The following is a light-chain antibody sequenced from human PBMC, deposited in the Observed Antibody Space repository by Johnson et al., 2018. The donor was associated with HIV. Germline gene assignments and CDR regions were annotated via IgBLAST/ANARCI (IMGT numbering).Light chain of an antibody. CDR2: DNN. CDR3: GTWDSSLSAGYV. CDR1: SSNIGNNY. Sequence: QSVLTQPPSVSAAPGQKVTISCSGSSSNIGNNYVSWYQQLPGTAPKLLIYDNNKRPSGITDRFSGSKSGTSATLGITGLQTGDEADYYCGTWDSSLSAGYVFGTGTKVT. V-gene: IGLV1-51*01. J-gene: IGLJ1*01.